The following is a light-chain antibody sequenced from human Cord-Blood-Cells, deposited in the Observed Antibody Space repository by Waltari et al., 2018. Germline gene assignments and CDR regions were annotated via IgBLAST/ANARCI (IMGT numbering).Light chain of an antibody. V-gene: IGKV2-28*01. CDR1: QSLLHSNGYNY. J-gene: IGKJ2*01. Sequence: DIVMTQSPLSLPVIPGEPASILCRSSQSLLHSNGYNYLDWYLQKPGQSPQLLIYLGSNRASGVPDRCSGSGSGTDFTLKISRVEAEDVGVYYCMQALQTPYTFGQGTKLEIK. CDR2: LGS. CDR3: MQALQTPYT.